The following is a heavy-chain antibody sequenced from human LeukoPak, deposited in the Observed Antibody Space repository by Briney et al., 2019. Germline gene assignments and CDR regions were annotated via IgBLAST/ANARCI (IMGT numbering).Heavy chain of an antibody. V-gene: IGHV3-11*05. Sequence: GGSLRLSCAASGFTFSAYYMSWIRQAPGNGLEWVSCIRVSSSYSNYADSVKGRFTIYRDNAKNSLYLQMNSLRADDTAVYYCARDGSRDYWGQGTLVTVSS. CDR2: IRVSSSYS. CDR3: ARDGSRDY. CDR1: GFTFSAYY. J-gene: IGHJ4*02. D-gene: IGHD2-2*01.